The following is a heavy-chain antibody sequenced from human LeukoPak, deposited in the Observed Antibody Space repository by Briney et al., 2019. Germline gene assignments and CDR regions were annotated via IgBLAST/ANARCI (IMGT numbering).Heavy chain of an antibody. J-gene: IGHJ4*02. CDR3: AKERGPRSAFDY. CDR1: GFTFSSYG. Sequence: GGSLGLSCAASGFTFSSYGMHWVRQAPGKGLEWVAVISNDGSDKYYVDSVKGRFTISRDNSKNTLYLQMNSLRTEDTAVYYCAKERGPRSAFDYWGQGTLVSVSS. V-gene: IGHV3-30*18. CDR2: ISNDGSDK.